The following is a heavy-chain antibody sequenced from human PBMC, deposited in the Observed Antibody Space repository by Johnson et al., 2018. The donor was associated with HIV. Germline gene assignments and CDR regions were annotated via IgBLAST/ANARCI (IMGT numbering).Heavy chain of an antibody. CDR2: ISYDGSNK. J-gene: IGHJ3*02. V-gene: IGHV3-30-3*01. Sequence: QVQLVESGGGLVQPGGSLRLSCAASGFTFSSYAMHWVRQAPGKGLEWVAVISYDGSNKYYADSVKGRFTISRDNSKNTLYLQMNSLRAEDTAVYYCARDPHYSSSLYPPTDAFDIWGQGTMVTVSS. D-gene: IGHD6-13*01. CDR1: GFTFSSYA. CDR3: ARDPHYSSSLYPPTDAFDI.